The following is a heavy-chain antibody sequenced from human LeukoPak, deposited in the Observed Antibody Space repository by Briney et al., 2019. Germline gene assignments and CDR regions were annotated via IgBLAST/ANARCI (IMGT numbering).Heavy chain of an antibody. J-gene: IGHJ5*02. CDR2: TYYRSKWYN. D-gene: IGHD6-13*01. V-gene: IGHV6-1*01. Sequence: SQTLSLTCAISGDSVSSNSAAWNWIWQSPSRRLEWLGRTYYRSKWYNDYAVSVKSRITINPDTSKNQFSLKLSSVNAADTAVYYCARDRGSSWLYNWFDPWGQGTLVTVSS. CDR1: GDSVSSNSAA. CDR3: ARDRGSSWLYNWFDP.